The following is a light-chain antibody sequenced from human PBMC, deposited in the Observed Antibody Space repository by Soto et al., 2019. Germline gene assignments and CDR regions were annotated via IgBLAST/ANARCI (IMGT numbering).Light chain of an antibody. Sequence: SVLTQPASASGSPEQSVTISCTGTSSDIGAYIYVSWYQQHPGKAPKLMLSEVSRRPSGVPVRFSGSKSGNTASLTVSRLQACVDVREHSSSYASSNFFGFGSGTNVTVL. V-gene: IGLV2-8*01. CDR3: SSYASSNFFG. CDR2: EVS. CDR1: SSDIGAYIY. J-gene: IGLJ1*01.